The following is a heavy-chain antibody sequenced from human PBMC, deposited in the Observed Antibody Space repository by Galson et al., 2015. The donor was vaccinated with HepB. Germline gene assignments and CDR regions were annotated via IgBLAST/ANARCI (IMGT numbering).Heavy chain of an antibody. D-gene: IGHD3-10*01. CDR3: ARDRPHLWFGELLPFDY. V-gene: IGHV6-1*01. J-gene: IGHJ4*02. CDR1: GDSVSSSGAA. CDR2: TYYRSKWYN. Sequence: CAISGDSVSSSGAAWNWIRQSPSRGLEWLGRTYYRSKWYNAYAASVKGRITINPDTSKNQFSLKLSSVTAADTAVYYCARDRPHLWFGELLPFDYWGQGTLVTVSS.